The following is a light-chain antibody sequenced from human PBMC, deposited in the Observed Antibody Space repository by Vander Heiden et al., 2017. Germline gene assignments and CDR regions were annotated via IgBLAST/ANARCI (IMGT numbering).Light chain of an antibody. J-gene: IGKJ2*01. CDR2: WAS. Sequence: DIVMTQSPDSLAVSLGERATINCKSSQSVFYGSNNKNYLAWYQQKAGQPPTLLIYWASTRESGVPDRFSGSGSETDFTLTISSLQAEDEAVYYCQQDDSPPHTFGQGTKLEIK. CDR3: QQDDSPPHT. V-gene: IGKV4-1*01. CDR1: QSVFYGSNNKNY.